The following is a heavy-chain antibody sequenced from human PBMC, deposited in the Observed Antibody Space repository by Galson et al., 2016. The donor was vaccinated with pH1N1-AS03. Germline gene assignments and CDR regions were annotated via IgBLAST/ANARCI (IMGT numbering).Heavy chain of an antibody. CDR1: GDSVSNDIAA. J-gene: IGHJ6*02. CDR3: TRVNHLARGMDV. Sequence: CAISGDSVSNDIAAWNWIRQSPSRGLEWLGRTFYRSEVWSDHYAPSIRSRIRISPDTYKNQISLQLNSVTPEDTAVYFCTRVNHLARGMDVWGQGTTVIVSS. CDR2: TFYRSEVWSD. V-gene: IGHV6-1*01.